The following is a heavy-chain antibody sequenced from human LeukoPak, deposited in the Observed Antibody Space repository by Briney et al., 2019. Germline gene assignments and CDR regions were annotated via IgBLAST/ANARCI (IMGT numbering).Heavy chain of an antibody. Sequence: ASVKVSCKASGYTFTGYYMHWVRQAPGQGLEWMGWINPNSGVTNYAQKFQGRVTMTRDTSISTAYMELSRLTSDDTAVYYCAREGEGVVTAIDYWGQGTLVTVSP. V-gene: IGHV1-2*02. J-gene: IGHJ4*02. CDR3: AREGEGVVTAIDY. CDR2: INPNSGVT. D-gene: IGHD2-21*02. CDR1: GYTFTGYY.